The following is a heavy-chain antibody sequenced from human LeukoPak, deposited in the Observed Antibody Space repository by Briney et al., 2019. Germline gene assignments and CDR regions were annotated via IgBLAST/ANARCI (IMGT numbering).Heavy chain of an antibody. CDR3: ARETWVSREWELLAN. CDR1: GYSISSGYY. J-gene: IGHJ4*02. CDR2: IYHSGST. D-gene: IGHD1-26*01. Sequence: SETLSLTCTVSGYSISSGYYWGWIRQPPGKGLEWIGSIYHSGSTYYNPSLKSRVTISVDTSKNQFSLKLSSVTAADTAVYYCARETWVSREWELLANWGQRTLVTVSS. V-gene: IGHV4-38-2*02.